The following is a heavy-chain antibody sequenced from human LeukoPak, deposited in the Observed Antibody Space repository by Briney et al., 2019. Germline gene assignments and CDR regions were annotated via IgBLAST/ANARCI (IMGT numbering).Heavy chain of an antibody. V-gene: IGHV4-39*01. CDR3: ARHFCSSTSCSYYFEY. CDR2: IYYSGNT. D-gene: IGHD2-2*01. Sequence: SETLSLTCTVSGGSISSSSHYWAWIRQPPGKGLEWIANIYYSGNTNYNPSLKSRVTISVDTSKNQFSLKLSSVTAADTAVYYCARHFCSSTSCSYYFEYWGQGTLVTVSS. CDR1: GGSISSSSHY. J-gene: IGHJ4*02.